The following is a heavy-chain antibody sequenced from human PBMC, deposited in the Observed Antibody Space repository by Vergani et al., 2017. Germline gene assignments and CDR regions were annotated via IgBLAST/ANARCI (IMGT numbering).Heavy chain of an antibody. D-gene: IGHD6-6*01. V-gene: IGHV3-74*03. CDR2: IDEYGNRA. CDR1: GFSFNTYW. Sequence: EVQLVESGGGSVQSGGSLRLSCVASGFSFNTYWMHWVRQVPGKGLMWVARIDEYGNRATYGDFETVRFTISRDNAKNSLYLQMNSLRAEDTALYYCAKDLGTSSGGGWFDPWGQGTLVTVSS. CDR3: AKDLGTSSGGGWFDP. J-gene: IGHJ5*02.